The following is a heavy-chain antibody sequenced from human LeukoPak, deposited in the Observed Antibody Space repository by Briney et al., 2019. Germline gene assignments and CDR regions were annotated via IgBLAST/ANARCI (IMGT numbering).Heavy chain of an antibody. D-gene: IGHD4-17*01. J-gene: IGHJ4*02. CDR3: ARVTDYGWYYFDY. V-gene: IGHV1-18*01. CDR2: ISAYNGNT. Sequence: SVKVSCKASGYTFTSYGISWVGQAPGQGREGMGWISAYNGNTNYAQKPQGRVTMTTDTSTSTAYMELRSLRSDDTAVYYCARVTDYGWYYFDYWGQGTLVTVSS. CDR1: GYTFTSYG.